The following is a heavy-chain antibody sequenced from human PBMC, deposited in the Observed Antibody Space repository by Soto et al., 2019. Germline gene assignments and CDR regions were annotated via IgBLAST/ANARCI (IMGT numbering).Heavy chain of an antibody. V-gene: IGHV3-21*01. CDR2: ISSRSSYI. J-gene: IGHJ6*02. CDR1: GFTFHTYT. CDR3: AREEVSRPNTYHGLDV. Sequence: EVQLAESGGGLVKPGGSLRLSCAASGFTFHTYTMNWVRQAPGKGLEWVSSISSRSSYIYYADSVKGRFTISRDDARNSLCLQMSGQRVEDTPVYYCAREEVSRPNTYHGLDVWGPGTTVTVSS.